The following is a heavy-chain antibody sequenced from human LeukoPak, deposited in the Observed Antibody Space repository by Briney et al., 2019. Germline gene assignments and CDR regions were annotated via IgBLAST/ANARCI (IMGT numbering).Heavy chain of an antibody. Sequence: PGGSLRLSCAASGFTFSSYSMNWVRQAPGKGLELVSSISSSSSYIYYADSVKGRFTISRDNAKNSLYLQMNSLRAEDTAVYYCARDYYGSGSCFDYWGQGTLVTVSS. D-gene: IGHD3-10*01. J-gene: IGHJ4*02. CDR1: GFTFSSYS. CDR3: ARDYYGSGSCFDY. V-gene: IGHV3-21*01. CDR2: ISSSSSYI.